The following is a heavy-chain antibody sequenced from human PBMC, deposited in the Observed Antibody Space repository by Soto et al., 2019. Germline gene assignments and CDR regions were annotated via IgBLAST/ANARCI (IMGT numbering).Heavy chain of an antibody. V-gene: IGHV3-23*01. CDR1: GFTYSSHG. Sequence: EAQLLESGGELIQPGGSLRLSCAASGFTYSSHGMSWVRQAPGKGLEWIAGLSRGGGSTYYADSVKGRFTIYRDNSKNNLDLIMNRLRVEDTALYYCARDGQYRTDGFDIWGQGTMVTVSS. CDR3: ARDGQYRTDGFDI. CDR2: LSRGGGST. J-gene: IGHJ3*02. D-gene: IGHD1-1*01.